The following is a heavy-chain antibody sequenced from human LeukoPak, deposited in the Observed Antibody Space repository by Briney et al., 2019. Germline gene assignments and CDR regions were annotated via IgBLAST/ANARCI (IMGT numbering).Heavy chain of an antibody. CDR3: AKDSRSGFDP. Sequence: PGGSLRLSCAASGFTIDDYAWHWVRQAPGKGLEWVSLISGDGGSTYYADSVKGRFTISSDYSKNSLYLQINSLRTEATAMYYSAKDSRSGFDPCGQGNLLTVSS. V-gene: IGHV3-43*02. J-gene: IGHJ5*02. D-gene: IGHD5-24*01. CDR2: ISGDGGST. CDR1: GFTIDDYA.